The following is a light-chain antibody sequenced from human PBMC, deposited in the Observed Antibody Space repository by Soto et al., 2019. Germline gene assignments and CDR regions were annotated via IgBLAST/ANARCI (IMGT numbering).Light chain of an antibody. CDR1: SRDVGGYNY. V-gene: IGLV2-8*01. CDR3: CSYAGSNTCV. CDR2: EVS. J-gene: IGLJ3*02. Sequence: QSVLTQPPSASGSPGQSVTISCTGTSRDVGGYNYVSWYQQHPGKAPKFMIYEVSKRPSGVPDRFSGSKSGSTASLTVAGLQAEDEADYYCCSYAGSNTCVFGGGTKLTVL.